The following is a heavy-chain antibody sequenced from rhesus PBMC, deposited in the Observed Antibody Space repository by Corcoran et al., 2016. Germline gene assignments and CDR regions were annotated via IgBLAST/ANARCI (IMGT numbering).Heavy chain of an antibody. CDR3: ARSRIGWYSSFDL. CDR2: IESASGTT. V-gene: IGHV4-147*01. Sequence: QVHLQESGPGLMKPSENLSLTCAVSGVSIRTNSWKWIGQSPGTGLEWIGHIESASGTTRYNPSLRSRVTFSIETSKNQFSLKLSSLTAADNAVYFCARSRIGWYSSFDLWGQGLRVTFSS. CDR1: GVSIRTNS. D-gene: IGHD6-31*01. J-gene: IGHJ3*01.